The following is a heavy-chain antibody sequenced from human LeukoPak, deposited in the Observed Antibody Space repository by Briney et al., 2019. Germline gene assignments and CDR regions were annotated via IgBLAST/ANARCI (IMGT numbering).Heavy chain of an antibody. J-gene: IGHJ6*03. Sequence: PSETLSLTCTVSGGSIRSYYWSWIRQPPGKGLEWTGYVHYSRSTNYNPSLKSRVTISVDTSKNQFSLKLSSVTAADAAVYYCARTYYGSGSLYYYYYYMDVWGKGTTVTVSS. V-gene: IGHV4-59*01. D-gene: IGHD3-10*01. CDR2: VHYSRST. CDR1: GGSIRSYY. CDR3: ARTYYGSGSLYYYYYYMDV.